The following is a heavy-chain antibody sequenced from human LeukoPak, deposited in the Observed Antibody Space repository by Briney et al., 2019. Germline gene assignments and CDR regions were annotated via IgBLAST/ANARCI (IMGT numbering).Heavy chain of an antibody. CDR2: ISWDGGST. Sequence: PGGSLRLSCAASEFTFIEYTMNWVRQAPGKGLEWVSLISWDGGSTYYADAVKGRFTVSRDNSKNSLYLQMNSLRTEDTALYYCAKGGYGSGTWEMGIDYWGQGTLVTVSS. J-gene: IGHJ4*02. CDR1: EFTFIEYT. D-gene: IGHD3-10*01. CDR3: AKGGYGSGTWEMGIDY. V-gene: IGHV3-43*01.